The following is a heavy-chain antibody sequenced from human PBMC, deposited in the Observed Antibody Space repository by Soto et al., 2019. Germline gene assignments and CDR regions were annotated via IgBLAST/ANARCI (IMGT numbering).Heavy chain of an antibody. CDR1: GDSVSSNSAA. CDR3: ARDKPGVYGMDV. CDR2: TYYRSKWYH. J-gene: IGHJ6*02. D-gene: IGHD3-10*01. Sequence: SQTPSFNCANSGDSVSSNSAAWNWIRQSPSRGLEWLGRTYYRSKWYHDYAESVKSRITINPDTSKNQFSLQLNSVTPEDTAVYYCARDKPGVYGMDVWGLGTTVTVSS. V-gene: IGHV6-1*01.